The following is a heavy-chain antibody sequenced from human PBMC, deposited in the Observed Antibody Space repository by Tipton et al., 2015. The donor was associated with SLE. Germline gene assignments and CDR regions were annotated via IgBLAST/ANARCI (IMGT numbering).Heavy chain of an antibody. CDR3: ARGGYCSSTSCYTRYMDV. CDR2: ISADGNNQ. D-gene: IGHD2-2*02. J-gene: IGHJ6*03. V-gene: IGHV3-30*14. CDR1: GFTFSGYA. Sequence: SLRLSCVASGFTFSGYAVHWVRQTPGKGLEWVAVISADGNNQYYSDSVKGRFTISRDNSKNTMHLQMRSLRAEDMAVYYCARGGYCSSTSCYTRYMDVWGKGTTVTVSS.